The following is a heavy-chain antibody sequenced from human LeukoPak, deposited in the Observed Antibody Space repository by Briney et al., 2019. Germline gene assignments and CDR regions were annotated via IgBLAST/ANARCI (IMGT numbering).Heavy chain of an antibody. CDR2: INSDGSST. CDR1: GLTLSSYW. Sequence: GGSLRLSCAASGLTLSSYWMYWVRQAPGKGLVWVSRINSDGSSTSYADSVKGRFTISRDNAKNTLYLQMNSLRAEDTAVYYCASSGSRSDYWGQGTLVTVSS. D-gene: IGHD6-13*01. V-gene: IGHV3-74*01. J-gene: IGHJ4*02. CDR3: ASSGSRSDY.